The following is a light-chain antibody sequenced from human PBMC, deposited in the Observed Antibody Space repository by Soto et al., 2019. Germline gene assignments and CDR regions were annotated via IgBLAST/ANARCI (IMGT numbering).Light chain of an antibody. CDR1: QIVSSSY. Sequence: EIVMNQSPATLSVSPGERATLSCRASQIVSSSYLAWYQQKPGQAPRLLIYGASSRATGIPARFSGSGSGTDFTLTISSLEPEDFAVYYCQQRSNWWTFGQGTKVDIK. CDR3: QQRSNWWT. CDR2: GAS. J-gene: IGKJ1*01. V-gene: IGKV3D-20*02.